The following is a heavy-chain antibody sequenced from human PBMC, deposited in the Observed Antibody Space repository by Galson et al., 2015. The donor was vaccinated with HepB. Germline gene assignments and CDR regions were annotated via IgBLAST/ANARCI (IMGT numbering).Heavy chain of an antibody. CDR3: ARAWTSRPSTRQTDHCDY. D-gene: IGHD1-1*01. V-gene: IGHV6-1*01. J-gene: IGHJ4*02. CDR2: TYYRSKWYN. Sequence: CAISGDSVSSRTASWNWIRQSPSRGLEWLGRTYYRSKWYNEYATSVGGRININPDTTENHFSLHLNSVTPEDTAIYYCARAWTSRPSTRQTDHCDYWGQGTLVTVSS. CDR1: GDSVSSRTAS.